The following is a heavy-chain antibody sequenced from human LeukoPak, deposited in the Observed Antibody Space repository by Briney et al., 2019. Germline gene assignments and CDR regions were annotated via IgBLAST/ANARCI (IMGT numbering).Heavy chain of an antibody. CDR2: ISASNGNT. CDR3: ARDHSSGWYSYGMDV. D-gene: IGHD6-19*01. J-gene: IGHJ6*02. V-gene: IGHV1-18*01. Sequence: ASVTVSCKASGYTFISYGISWVRQAPGQGLEWTGWISASNGNTNLAQKFQGRVTLTTDTSTSTGYMELRSLRSDDTAVYYCARDHSSGWYSYGMDVWGQGTTVTVSS. CDR1: GYTFISYG.